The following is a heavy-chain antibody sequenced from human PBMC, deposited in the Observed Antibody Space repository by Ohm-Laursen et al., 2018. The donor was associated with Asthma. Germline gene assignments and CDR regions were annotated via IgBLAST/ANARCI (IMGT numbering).Heavy chain of an antibody. Sequence: SLRLSCAASGFTFSSYGMHWVRQAPGKGLEWVAVISCDGSNKYYADSVKGRFTISRDNSKNTLYLQMNSLRAEDTAVYYCAKESEVLRHSHIDFWGQGPLVTVSS. CDR1: GFTFSSYG. D-gene: IGHD4/OR15-4a*01. J-gene: IGHJ4*02. V-gene: IGHV3-30*18. CDR2: ISCDGSNK. CDR3: AKESEVLRHSHIDF.